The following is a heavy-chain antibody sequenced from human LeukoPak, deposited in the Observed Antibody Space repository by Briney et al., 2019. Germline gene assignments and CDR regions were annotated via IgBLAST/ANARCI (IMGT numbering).Heavy chain of an antibody. D-gene: IGHD3-22*01. J-gene: IGHJ4*02. CDR3: AKNPRSGYYWDY. CDR2: ISGSGGST. V-gene: IGHV3-23*01. CDR1: GNYW. Sequence: GGSLRLSCAASGNYWMHWVRQAPGQGLEWVSAISGSGGSTYYADSVKGRFTISRDNSKNTLYLQMNSLRAEDTAVYYCAKNPRSGYYWDYWGQGTLVTVSS.